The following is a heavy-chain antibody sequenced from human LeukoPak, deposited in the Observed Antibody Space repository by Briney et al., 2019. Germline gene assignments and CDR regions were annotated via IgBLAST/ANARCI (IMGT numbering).Heavy chain of an antibody. CDR3: AMDSRGYDTLTAFDY. V-gene: IGHV3-7*04. CDR1: GFTFSSYW. D-gene: IGHD5-12*01. J-gene: IGHJ4*02. CDR2: IKQDGSEK. Sequence: GGSLRLSCAASGFTFSSYWMSWVRQAPGKGLEWVANIKQDGSEKYYVDSVKGRFTISRDNAKNSLYLQMNSLRAEDTAVYYCAMDSRGYDTLTAFDYWGQGTLVTVSS.